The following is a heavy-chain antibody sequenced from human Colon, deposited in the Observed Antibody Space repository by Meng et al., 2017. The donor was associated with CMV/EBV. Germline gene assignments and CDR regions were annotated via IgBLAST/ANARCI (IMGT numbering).Heavy chain of an antibody. CDR2: INEDGSET. CDR3: ARTLWFGELFPGD. Sequence: GESLKISCVGSGLVFDLYSMAWVRQAPGRGLEWVANINEDGSETTYVQSMKGRLTISRDNTKNALYLQMNSLRAEDTAAYYCARTLWFGELFPGDWGQGTLVTVSS. CDR1: GLVFDLYS. D-gene: IGHD3-10*01. V-gene: IGHV3-7*01. J-gene: IGHJ4*02.